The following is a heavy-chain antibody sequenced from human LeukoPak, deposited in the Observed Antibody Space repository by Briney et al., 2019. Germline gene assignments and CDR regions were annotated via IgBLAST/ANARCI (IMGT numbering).Heavy chain of an antibody. CDR2: INPNSGDT. CDR3: AREADYDSSGYYYGCFDY. Sequence: ASVKVSCKASGYTFTGYYMHWVRQAPGQGLEWMGWINPNSGDTNYAQKFQGRVTMTRDTSISTAYMELSRLRSDDTAVYYCAREADYDSSGYYYGCFDYWGQGTLVTVSS. CDR1: GYTFTGYY. V-gene: IGHV1-2*02. J-gene: IGHJ4*02. D-gene: IGHD3-22*01.